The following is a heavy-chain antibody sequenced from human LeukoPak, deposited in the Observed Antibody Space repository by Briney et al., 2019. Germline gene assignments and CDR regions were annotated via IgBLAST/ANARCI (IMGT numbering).Heavy chain of an antibody. Sequence: SGGPLRLSCAASGFIFSSYAMSWVRQAPGKGLEWVSVISGSGGSTYYADSVKGRFTISRDNSKNTLYLQMNSLRVEDTAVYYCAKTRGGVVATTSDYWGQGTLVTVSS. CDR3: AKTRGGVVATTSDY. J-gene: IGHJ4*02. CDR1: GFIFSSYA. D-gene: IGHD5-12*01. V-gene: IGHV3-23*01. CDR2: ISGSGGST.